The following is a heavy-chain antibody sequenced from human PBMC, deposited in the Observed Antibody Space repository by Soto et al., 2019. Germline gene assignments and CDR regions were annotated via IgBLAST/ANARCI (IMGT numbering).Heavy chain of an antibody. CDR2: INQDGIDK. CDR1: GFTFSSYW. D-gene: IGHD3-22*01. Sequence: GGSLRLSCAASGFTFSSYWMSWVRQAPGKGLEWVANINQDGIDKYYLDSVRGRFTISRDNSKNTLYLQMNSLRAEDTAVYYCAKELGITMIVVVGVFDYWGQGTLVTVSS. J-gene: IGHJ4*02. CDR3: AKELGITMIVVVGVFDY. V-gene: IGHV3-7*05.